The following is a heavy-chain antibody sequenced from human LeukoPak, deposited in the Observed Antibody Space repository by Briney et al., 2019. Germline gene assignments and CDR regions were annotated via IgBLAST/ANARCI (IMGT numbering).Heavy chain of an antibody. CDR1: GGSFSSYY. V-gene: IGHV4-59*01. Sequence: SETLSLTCTVSGGSFSSYYWSWIRQPPGKGLEWIGYIYYSGSTDYNPSLKSRVTISVDTSKNQFSLNLSSVTAADTAVYYCARAVITFGGVVAKGFDCWGQGTLVTVSS. D-gene: IGHD3-16*02. CDR3: ARAVITFGGVVAKGFDC. J-gene: IGHJ4*02. CDR2: IYYSGST.